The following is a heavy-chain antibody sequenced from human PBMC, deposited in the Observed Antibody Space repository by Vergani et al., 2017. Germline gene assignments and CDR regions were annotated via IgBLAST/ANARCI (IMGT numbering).Heavy chain of an antibody. Sequence: VQLVESGGGVVQPGRSLRLSCEASGFTFSSYGMHWVRQAPGKGLEWVSGISASGAPTYYADSVKGRVTISRDNSKNTLYLQMNSLRVEDTAVYYCARAYGRYDCFDYWGQRTLVTVSS. V-gene: IGHV3-23*04. CDR2: ISASGAPT. D-gene: IGHD1-20*01. J-gene: IGHJ4*01. CDR3: ARAYGRYDCFDY. CDR1: GFTFSSYG.